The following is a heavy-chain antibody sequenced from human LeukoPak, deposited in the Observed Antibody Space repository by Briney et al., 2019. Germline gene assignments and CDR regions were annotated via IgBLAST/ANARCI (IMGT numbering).Heavy chain of an antibody. CDR3: ARRRRSGWYFDP. D-gene: IGHD6-19*01. J-gene: IGHJ5*02. CDR2: INPNSGGT. V-gene: IGHV1-2*02. Sequence: ASVKVSCKASGYTFTGYYMHWVRQAPGQGLEWMGWINPNSGGTNYAQKFQGRVTMTRDTSISTAYLQWSSLKASDTAMYYCARRRRSGWYFDPWGQGTLVTVSS. CDR1: GYTFTGYY.